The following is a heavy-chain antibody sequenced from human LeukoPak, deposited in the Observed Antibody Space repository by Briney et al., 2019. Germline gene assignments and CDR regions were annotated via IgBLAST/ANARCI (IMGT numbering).Heavy chain of an antibody. CDR2: ISGNGGST. V-gene: IGHV3-23*01. CDR1: GFTFSIYA. J-gene: IGHJ4*02. Sequence: GGSLRLSCAASGFTFSIYAMSWVRQAPGKGLEWVSAISGNGGSTYYADSVKGRFTISRDNSKNTLYLQMNSLRAEDTAVYYCANSDWFQDYWGQGTLVTVSS. CDR3: ANSDWFQDY. D-gene: IGHD3-9*01.